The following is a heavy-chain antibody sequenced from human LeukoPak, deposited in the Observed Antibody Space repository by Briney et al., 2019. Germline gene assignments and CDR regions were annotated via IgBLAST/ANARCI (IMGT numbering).Heavy chain of an antibody. V-gene: IGHV1-69*05. CDR2: IIPIFGTA. CDR1: GGTFSSYA. CDR3: ARDRGAKGHYYYYMDV. J-gene: IGHJ6*03. Sequence: GASVKVSCKDSGGTFSSYAISWVRQAPGPGLQWMRGIIPIFGTANYAQKFQGRVTITTDESTSTAYTELSSLRSEDTAVYYCARDRGAKGHYYYYMDVWGKGTTVTVSS. D-gene: IGHD1-26*01.